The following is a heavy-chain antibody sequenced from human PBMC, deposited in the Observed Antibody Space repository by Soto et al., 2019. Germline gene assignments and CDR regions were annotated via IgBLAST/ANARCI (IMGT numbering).Heavy chain of an antibody. V-gene: IGHV4-30-4*01. D-gene: IGHD4-17*01. J-gene: IGHJ5*02. CDR1: GGSINSDEYS. Sequence: SETLSLTCLVSGGSINSDEYSWSWIRQPPGKGLEWIGYISYTGTTYYNPSLKSRVTIPPDTSENQFSLKLTSVTAADTAVYYCARENLDTVTDPCGQGTLVTVSS. CDR2: ISYTGTT. CDR3: ARENLDTVTDP.